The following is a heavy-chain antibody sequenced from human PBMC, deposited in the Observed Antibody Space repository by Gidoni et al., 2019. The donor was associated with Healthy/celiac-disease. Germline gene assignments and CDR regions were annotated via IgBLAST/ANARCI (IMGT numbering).Heavy chain of an antibody. J-gene: IGHJ3*02. D-gene: IGHD3-10*01. CDR2: ISYDGSNK. V-gene: IGHV3-30*18. CDR1: GFTFSSYG. CDR3: AKGGVSVRGNAFDI. Sequence: QVQLVESGGGVVQPGRSLRLSCAASGFTFSSYGMHWVRQAPGKGLEWVAVISYDGSNKYYADSVKGRFTISRDNSKNTLYLQMNSLRAEDTAVYYCAKGGVSVRGNAFDIWGQGTMVTVSS.